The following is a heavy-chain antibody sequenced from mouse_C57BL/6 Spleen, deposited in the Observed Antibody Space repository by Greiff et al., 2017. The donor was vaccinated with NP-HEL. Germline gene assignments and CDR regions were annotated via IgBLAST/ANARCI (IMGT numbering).Heavy chain of an antibody. J-gene: IGHJ2*01. CDR3: ARKNVYNYCDY. CDR2: IDPSDSYT. V-gene: IGHV1-69*01. Sequence: QVQLKQPGAELVMPGASVKLSCKASGYTFTSYWMHWVKQRPGQGLEWIGEIDPSDSYTNYNQKFKGKSTLTVDKSSSTAYMQRSSLESEDCEVYYCARKNVYNYCDYWGQGTTLTVSS. CDR1: GYTFTSYW.